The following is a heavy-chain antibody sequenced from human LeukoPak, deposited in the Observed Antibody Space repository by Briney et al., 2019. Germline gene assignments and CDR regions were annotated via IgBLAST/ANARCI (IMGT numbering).Heavy chain of an antibody. D-gene: IGHD3-16*01. CDR3: AKGPLGLNYFDY. Sequence: PGGSLRLSCAASGFTFSSYGMHWVRQAPGKGLEWVAVIWYDGSNKYYADSVKGRFTISRDNSKNTLYLQMNSLRAEDTAVYYCAKGPLGLNYFDYWGQGTLVTVSS. J-gene: IGHJ4*02. V-gene: IGHV3-33*06. CDR2: IWYDGSNK. CDR1: GFTFSSYG.